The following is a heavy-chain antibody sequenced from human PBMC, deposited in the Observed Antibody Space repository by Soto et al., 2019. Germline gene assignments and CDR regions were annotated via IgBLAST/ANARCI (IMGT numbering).Heavy chain of an antibody. J-gene: IGHJ6*02. D-gene: IGHD3-9*01. CDR2: IIPIFGTA. CDR1: GGTFSSYA. Sequence: SVKVSCKASGGTFSSYAISWVRQAPGQGLEWMGGIIPIFGTANYAQKFQGRVTITADESTSTAYMELSSLRSEDTAVYYCVRVKGGASDYDILTGQVSYYYYGMDVWGQGTTVTVSS. V-gene: IGHV1-69*13. CDR3: VRVKGGASDYDILTGQVSYYYYGMDV.